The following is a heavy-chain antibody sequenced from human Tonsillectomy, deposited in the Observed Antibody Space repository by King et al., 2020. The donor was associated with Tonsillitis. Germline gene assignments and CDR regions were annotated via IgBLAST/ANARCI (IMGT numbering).Heavy chain of an antibody. Sequence: QLQESGPGLVKTSETLSLTCTVSGGSISRSYWSWIRQSPGQGLEWIGYIYDDGGTNYNPSLKSRLVISVDTSKNQFSLKLTSVTAADTAVYYCARGSCGAWSPFDYWGQGALVTVSS. V-gene: IGHV4-59*01. CDR3: ARGSCGAWSPFDY. D-gene: IGHD1-26*01. J-gene: IGHJ4*02. CDR1: GGSISRSY. CDR2: IYDDGGT.